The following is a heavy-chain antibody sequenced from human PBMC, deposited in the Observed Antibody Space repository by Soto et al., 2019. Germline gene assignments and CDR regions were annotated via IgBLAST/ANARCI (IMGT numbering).Heavy chain of an antibody. D-gene: IGHD3-22*01. CDR1: GFTFSSYS. CDR3: TRADPGALDYYDSSGYHWFDP. J-gene: IGHJ5*02. Sequence: GGSLRLSCAASGFTFSSYSMNWVRQAPGKGLEWVSSISSSSSYIYYADSVKGRFTISRDNAKNSLYLQMNSLRAEDTAVYYFTRADPGALDYYDSSGYHWFDPWGQGTLVTVSS. V-gene: IGHV3-21*01. CDR2: ISSSSSYI.